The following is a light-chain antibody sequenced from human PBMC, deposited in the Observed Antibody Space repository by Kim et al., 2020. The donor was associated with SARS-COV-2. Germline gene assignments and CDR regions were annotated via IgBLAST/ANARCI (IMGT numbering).Light chain of an antibody. CDR2: YDS. Sequence: ASGKAACIAGEVGNIGAKGVPWCRQKPGQALVLVFYYDSVRPSGIHKGLAVAESGNTATLTITGVEARNEADYSCQVWDVGHPVFGGGTQLTVL. V-gene: IGLV3-21*04. CDR1: NIGAKG. J-gene: IGLJ7*01. CDR3: QVWDVGHPV.